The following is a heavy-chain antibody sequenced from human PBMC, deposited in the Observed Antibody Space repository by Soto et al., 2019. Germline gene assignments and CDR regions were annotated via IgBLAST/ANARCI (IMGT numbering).Heavy chain of an antibody. CDR2: IYWDDDK. Sequence: QITLKESGPTLVKPTQTLTLTCTFSGFSLSTHGVGVGWVRQPAGKALEWLALIYWDDDKRYSASLNSRLTTXQXXAKNQVIITMTNMDPVDTATYYCAHALLYCTGGSCSTWFDSWGQGTLVTVSS. CDR1: GFSLSTHGVG. CDR3: AHALLYCTGGSCSTWFDS. J-gene: IGHJ5*01. V-gene: IGHV2-5*02. D-gene: IGHD2-15*01.